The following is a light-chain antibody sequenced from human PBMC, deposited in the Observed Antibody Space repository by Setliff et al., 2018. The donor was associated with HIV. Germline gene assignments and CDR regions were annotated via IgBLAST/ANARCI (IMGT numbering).Light chain of an antibody. CDR3: CSYARSSTYV. CDR2: EVN. Sequence: QSVLTQPPSVSGSPGQSIIISCTGTTSDIGSYNRVSWYQQRPGTAPKLIIYEVNKRPSGVSNRFSGSKSGTTASLAISGLQADDEADYYCCSYARSSTYVFGPGTKVTVL. J-gene: IGLJ1*01. CDR1: TSDIGSYNR. V-gene: IGLV2-23*02.